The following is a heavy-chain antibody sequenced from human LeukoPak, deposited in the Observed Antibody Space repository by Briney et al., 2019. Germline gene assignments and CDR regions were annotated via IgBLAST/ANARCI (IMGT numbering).Heavy chain of an antibody. J-gene: IGHJ4*02. D-gene: IGHD3-16*01. V-gene: IGHV3-53*01. CDR1: GFTVSGTH. CDR3: ARDHATSGGGPDS. Sequence: GGSLRLSCAASGFTVSGTHMSWVRQAPGKGLEWISAIYTGGTTYYSDSVEGRFTISRDKSKNTLYLHMDSLRVEDTAVYYCARDHATSGGGPDSWGQGTLVTVSS. CDR2: IYTGGTT.